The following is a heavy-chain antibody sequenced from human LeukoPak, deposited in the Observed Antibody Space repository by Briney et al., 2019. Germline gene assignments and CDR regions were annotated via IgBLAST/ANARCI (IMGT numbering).Heavy chain of an antibody. J-gene: IGHJ5*02. CDR1: GGSISSYY. V-gene: IGHV4-59*12. D-gene: IGHD1-1*01. CDR3: ARDLTTGTLPLNWFDP. Sequence: SETLSLTCTISGGSISSYYWSWIRQPPGKGLEWIGYIYYSGSTNYNPSLKSRVTISVDTSKNQFSLKLSSVTAADTAVYYCARDLTTGTLPLNWFDPWGQGTLVTVSS. CDR2: IYYSGST.